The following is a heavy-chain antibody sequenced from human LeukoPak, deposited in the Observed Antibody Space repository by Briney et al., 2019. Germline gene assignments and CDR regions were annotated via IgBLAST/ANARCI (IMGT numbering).Heavy chain of an antibody. CDR2: IGSSSSTI. V-gene: IGHV3-48*01. D-gene: IGHD6-13*01. Sequence: GGSLRLSCAASGFTFSSYSMNWVRQAPGRGLEWVSYIGSSSSTIYYADSVKGRFTISRDNAKNSLYLQMNSLRAEDTAVYYCARDSSWYGLYYMDVWGKGTTVTVSS. J-gene: IGHJ6*03. CDR1: GFTFSSYS. CDR3: ARDSSWYGLYYMDV.